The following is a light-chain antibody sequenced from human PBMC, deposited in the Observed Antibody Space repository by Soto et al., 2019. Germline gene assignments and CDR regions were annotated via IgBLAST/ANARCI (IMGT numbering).Light chain of an antibody. V-gene: IGLV2-14*01. Sequence: QSVLTQPASVSGSPGQSITISCTGASSDVGAYTYVSWYQQQSGKAPKLMIYEVSNRPSGVSNRFSGSKSGNTASLTISGLQAEDEADYYCDSYTSSRAYVFGIGTKVTVL. CDR2: EVS. CDR3: DSYTSSRAYV. J-gene: IGLJ1*01. CDR1: SSDVGAYTY.